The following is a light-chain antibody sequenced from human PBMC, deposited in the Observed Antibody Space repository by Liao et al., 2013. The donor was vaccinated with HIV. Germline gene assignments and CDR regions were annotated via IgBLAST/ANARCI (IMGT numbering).Light chain of an antibody. J-gene: IGLJ2*01. Sequence: SYELTQPPSVSAAPGQTARITCGGNNIGSESVHWYQQKPGQAPVLVIYYDNDRPSGIPERFSASNSGSTATLTIARVEAGDEADYFCQVWDTSSELVVFGGGTKLTVL. CDR3: QVWDTSSELVV. V-gene: IGLV3-21*04. CDR1: NIGSES. CDR2: YDN.